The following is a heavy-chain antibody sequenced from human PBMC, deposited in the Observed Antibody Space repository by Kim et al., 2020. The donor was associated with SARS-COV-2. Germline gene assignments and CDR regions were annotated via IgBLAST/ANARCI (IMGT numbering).Heavy chain of an antibody. Sequence: SETLSLTCTVSGVSISSGTNYWAWIRQFPGKGLEWFRHIDFSVSTFYNSTLKSRLTISVDISKNQFSLALFSVPAAATALYYCARVSFSYRGFSYCSW. CDR3: ARVSFSYRGFSYCS. J-gene: IGHJ5*01. D-gene: IGHD1-26*01. V-gene: IGHV4-31*03. CDR2: IDFSVST. CDR1: GVSISSGTNY.